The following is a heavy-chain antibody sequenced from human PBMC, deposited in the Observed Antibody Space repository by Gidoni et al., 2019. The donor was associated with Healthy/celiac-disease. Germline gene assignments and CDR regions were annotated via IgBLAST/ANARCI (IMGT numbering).Heavy chain of an antibody. Sequence: VQLVQSGAEVKKPGSSVKVSCKASGGTFSSYAISWVRQAPGQGLEWMGGIIPIFGTANYAQKFQGRVTITADKSTSTAYMELSSLRSEDTAVYYCARQYCSSTSCYIGYYYYGMDVWGQGTTVTVSS. V-gene: IGHV1-69*06. D-gene: IGHD2-2*02. J-gene: IGHJ6*02. CDR1: GGTFSSYA. CDR2: IIPIFGTA. CDR3: ARQYCSSTSCYIGYYYYGMDV.